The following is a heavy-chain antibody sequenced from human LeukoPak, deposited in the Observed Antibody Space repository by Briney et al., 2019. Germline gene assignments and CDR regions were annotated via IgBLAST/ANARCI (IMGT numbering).Heavy chain of an antibody. CDR1: GGSISSYY. J-gene: IGHJ3*02. CDR3: ARRGSGWARAFDI. CDR2: IYYSGSS. Sequence: SETLSLTCTVSGGSISSYYWSWIRQPAGKGLEWIGYIYYSGSSNYNPSLKSRVTISVDTSKNQFSLKLSSVTAADTAVYYCARRGSGWARAFDIWGQGAMVTVSS. V-gene: IGHV4-59*01. D-gene: IGHD6-19*01.